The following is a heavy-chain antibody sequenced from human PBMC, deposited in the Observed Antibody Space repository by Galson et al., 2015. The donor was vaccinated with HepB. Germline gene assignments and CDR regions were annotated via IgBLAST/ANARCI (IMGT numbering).Heavy chain of an antibody. CDR2: IWYDGSNK. V-gene: IGHV3-33*01. D-gene: IGHD3/OR15-3a*01. CDR1: GFTFSSYG. Sequence: SLRLSCAASGFTFSSYGMHWVRQAPGKGLEWVAVIWYDGSNKYYADSVKGRFTSSRDNSENTLYLQMNSLSAEDTAVYYCARDRMGLDYWGQGTLVTVSS. CDR3: ARDRMGLDY. J-gene: IGHJ4*02.